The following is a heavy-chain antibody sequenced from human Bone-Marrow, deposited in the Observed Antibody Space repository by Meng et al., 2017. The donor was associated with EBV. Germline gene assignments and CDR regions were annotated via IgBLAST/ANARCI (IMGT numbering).Heavy chain of an antibody. Sequence: VELREYGPGRVKPSQTPSLTCAVSGGSISTGYYYWTWIRQPPRKGLEWIGYMYYNGITYYNPSLKSRVTISGDSSKNQFSLKLTSVTAADTAVYFCARGSSFCSGGSCFENWGQGTLVTVSS. D-gene: IGHD2-15*01. J-gene: IGHJ4*02. V-gene: IGHV4-30-4*01. CDR1: GGSISTGYYY. CDR2: MYYNGIT. CDR3: ARGSSFCSGGSCFEN.